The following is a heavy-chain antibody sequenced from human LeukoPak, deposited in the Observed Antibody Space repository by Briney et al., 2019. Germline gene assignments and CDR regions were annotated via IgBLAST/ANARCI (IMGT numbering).Heavy chain of an antibody. V-gene: IGHV4-4*07. J-gene: IGHJ4*02. D-gene: IGHD3-22*01. Sequence: SETLSLTCTVSGGSISSYYWSWIRQPAGKGLEWIGRIYTSGSTNYNPSLKSRVTMSADTSKNQFSLNLSSVTAADTAVYYCAKEKYYYDSSGYYSAPFDYWGQGTLVTVPS. CDR2: IYTSGST. CDR1: GGSISSYY. CDR3: AKEKYYYDSSGYYSAPFDY.